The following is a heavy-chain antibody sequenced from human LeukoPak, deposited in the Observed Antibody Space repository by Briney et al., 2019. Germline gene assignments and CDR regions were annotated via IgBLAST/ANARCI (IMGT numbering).Heavy chain of an antibody. CDR1: GFTFSDYY. V-gene: IGHV3-11*04. Sequence: SGGSLRLSCAASGFTFSDYYMNWVRQAPGKGLEWVSYIDSSGSNIHYADSVKGRFTISRDNAKNSLYLQMNSLRAEDTAVYYCARTKEMASISYFDSWGQGTLVTVSS. J-gene: IGHJ4*02. CDR3: ARTKEMASISYFDS. D-gene: IGHD5-24*01. CDR2: IDSSGSNI.